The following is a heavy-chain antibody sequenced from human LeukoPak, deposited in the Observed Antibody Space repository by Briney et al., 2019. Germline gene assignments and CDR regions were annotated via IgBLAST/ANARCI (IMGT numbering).Heavy chain of an antibody. CDR1: GFTFSSYN. CDR3: AKDLTYYYDSSGSLFDY. J-gene: IGHJ4*02. CDR2: ISSSSYI. V-gene: IGHV3-21*04. D-gene: IGHD3-22*01. Sequence: GGSLRLSCAASGFTFSSYNMNWVRQAPGKGLEWVSSISSSSYIYYADSVKGRFTISRDNAKNSLYLQMNSLRAEDTALYYCAKDLTYYYDSSGSLFDYWGQGTLVTVSS.